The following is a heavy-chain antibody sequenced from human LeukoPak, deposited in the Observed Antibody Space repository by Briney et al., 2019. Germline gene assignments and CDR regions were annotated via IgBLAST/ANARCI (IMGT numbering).Heavy chain of an antibody. CDR1: GFSFNRVW. V-gene: IGHV3-15*01. J-gene: IGHJ4*02. CDR3: ARSPTSWYFDY. Sequence: PGGSLRLSCAASGFSFNRVWMTWVRQSPGKGLEWVGRIRSKTDGGTIDYAAPVRGRFTISRDNSKNTLYLQMNSLRAEDTAVYYCARSPTSWYFDYWGQGTLVTVSS. CDR2: IRSKTDGGTI. D-gene: IGHD2-2*01.